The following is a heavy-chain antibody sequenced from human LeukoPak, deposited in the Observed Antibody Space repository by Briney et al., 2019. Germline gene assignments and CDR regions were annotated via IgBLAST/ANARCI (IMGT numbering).Heavy chain of an antibody. CDR3: ARGGYDFWSGYSDDY. V-gene: IGHV3-30*02. CDR2: IRYDGGNE. D-gene: IGHD3-3*01. Sequence: GGSLRLSCAASGFTFSTYDMHWVRQAPGKGLEWVAFIRYDGGNEYYADSVKGRFTISRDNSKNTLYLQMNSLRAEDTAVYYCARGGYDFWSGYSDDYWGQGTLVTVSS. CDR1: GFTFSTYD. J-gene: IGHJ4*02.